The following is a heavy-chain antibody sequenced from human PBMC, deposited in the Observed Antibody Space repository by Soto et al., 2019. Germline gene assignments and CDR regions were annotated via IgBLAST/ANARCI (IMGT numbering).Heavy chain of an antibody. CDR3: AMSPGWEAIDN. CDR2: VYDNGNT. D-gene: IGHD6-19*01. Sequence: QMQLQESGKGLVKPSETLSLTCAVSGASISNEKWWSWVRQPPGKGLAWIAEVYDNGNTTYNPSLRRRVTLSVDKSRIQFYLKLNSVTAADTAIYFCAMSPGWEAIDNWGQGILVTVSS. V-gene: IGHV4-4*02. J-gene: IGHJ4*02. CDR1: GASISNEKW.